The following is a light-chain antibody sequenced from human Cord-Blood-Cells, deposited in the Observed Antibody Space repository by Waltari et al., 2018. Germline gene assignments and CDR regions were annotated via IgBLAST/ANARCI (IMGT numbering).Light chain of an antibody. V-gene: IGLV3-19*01. CDR2: GKN. CDR3: NSRDSSGNHLRV. Sequence: SSELTQDPAVSVALGQTVRIPCQGDSLRSYYASWYQQKPGQTHVLVIYGKNNRPSGNPDRFAGSSSGNTASLTITGAQAEDEADYYCNSRDSSGNHLRVFGGGTKLTVL. CDR1: SLRSYY. J-gene: IGLJ3*02.